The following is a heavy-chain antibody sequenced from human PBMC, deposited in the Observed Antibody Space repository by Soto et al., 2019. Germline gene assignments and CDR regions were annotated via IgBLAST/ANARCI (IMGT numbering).Heavy chain of an antibody. CDR1: GISITSGAYY. CDR2: IYYNGNT. V-gene: IGHV4-31*03. Sequence: SETLSLTCTLSGISITSGAYYWTWVRQHPGKGLEWIGYIYYNGNTYFSPSLKSRLTISIDTSKNQFSLKLSSVTAADTAMYYCARARLRAVYAFDFWGQGTMVTVSS. J-gene: IGHJ3*01. D-gene: IGHD4-17*01. CDR3: ARARLRAVYAFDF.